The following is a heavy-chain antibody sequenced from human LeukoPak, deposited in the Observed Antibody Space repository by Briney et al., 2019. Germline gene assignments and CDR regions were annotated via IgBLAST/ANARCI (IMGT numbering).Heavy chain of an antibody. V-gene: IGHV3-30*02. CDR1: GFTFSSYS. CDR2: IRYAGSKK. J-gene: IGHJ4*02. CDR3: AKDPGRDYFDY. Sequence: PGGSLRLSCAASGFTFSSYSMHWVRQAPGKGLEWVAFIRYAGSKKNFADSVKGRFTISRDNSKNTLYLQMNSLRAEDMAIYYCAKDPGRDYFDYWGQGTLVTVSS.